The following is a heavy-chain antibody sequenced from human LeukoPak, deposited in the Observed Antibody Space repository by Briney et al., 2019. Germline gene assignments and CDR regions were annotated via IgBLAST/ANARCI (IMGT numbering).Heavy chain of an antibody. V-gene: IGHV3-30-3*01. Sequence: GGSLRLSCAASGFTFSSYAMHWVRQAPGKGLEWVAVISYDGSNKYYADSVKGRFTISRDNSKNTLYLQMNSLRAEDTAVYYCAKVRRSGSSLMDYWGQGTLVTVSS. CDR2: ISYDGSNK. CDR1: GFTFSSYA. D-gene: IGHD1-26*01. J-gene: IGHJ4*02. CDR3: AKVRRSGSSLMDY.